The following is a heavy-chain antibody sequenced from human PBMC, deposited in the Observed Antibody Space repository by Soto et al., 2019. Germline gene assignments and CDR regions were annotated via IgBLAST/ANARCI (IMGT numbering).Heavy chain of an antibody. CDR2: MHSSGSA. V-gene: IGHV4-59*01. D-gene: IGHD3-16*01. CDR1: GASMSDYY. J-gene: IGHJ4*02. CDR3: VSSGHPFGGVI. Sequence: SETLSLTCTVSGASMSDYYGSWIRQPPGRGLEWIGFMHSSGSANYNSSLKSRGTISVDNNNNKFSLILTSVTAADTAADYCVSSGHPFGGVIWGQGTLVTVSS.